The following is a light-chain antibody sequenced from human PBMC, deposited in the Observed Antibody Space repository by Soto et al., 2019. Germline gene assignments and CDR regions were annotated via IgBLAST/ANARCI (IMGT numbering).Light chain of an antibody. CDR2: DAS. CDR3: QQYGASPWT. J-gene: IGKJ1*01. Sequence: EIVLTQSPLTLALFPGQRATLSCRASQSVSNNFLAWYQQKPGQAPTLLIVDASFRASDIPVRVSGSGSGTDFTLTISRLETEDFAVYYCQQYGASPWTFGQGTKVDIK. CDR1: QSVSNNF. V-gene: IGKV3-20*01.